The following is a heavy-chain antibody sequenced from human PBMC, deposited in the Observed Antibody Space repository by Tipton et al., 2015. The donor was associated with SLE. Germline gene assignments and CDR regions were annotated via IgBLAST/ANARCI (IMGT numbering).Heavy chain of an antibody. CDR2: INWNGGAK. Sequence: SLRLSCAASGFKFDDHGMSWVRQVPGKGLEWVSGINWNGGAKSYVDSVKGRFTIFRGNSKNTLYVQMNSLRAEDTAIYYCAKVYGGGSFEDWGQGTLVTVSS. V-gene: IGHV3-20*04. J-gene: IGHJ4*02. D-gene: IGHD3-16*01. CDR1: GFKFDDHG. CDR3: AKVYGGGSFED.